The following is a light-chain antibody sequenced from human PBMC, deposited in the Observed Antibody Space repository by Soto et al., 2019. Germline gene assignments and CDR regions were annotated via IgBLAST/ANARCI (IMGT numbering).Light chain of an antibody. V-gene: IGLV2-8*01. Sequence: QSALTQPASVSGSPGQSITISCTGTSSDIGVYNYVSWYQQHPGKAPKLMIYEVSKRPSGVPDRFSGSKSGNTASLTVSGLQAEDEADYYCSSYAGSNNFVVFGGGTKLTVL. J-gene: IGLJ2*01. CDR1: SSDIGVYNY. CDR3: SSYAGSNNFVV. CDR2: EVS.